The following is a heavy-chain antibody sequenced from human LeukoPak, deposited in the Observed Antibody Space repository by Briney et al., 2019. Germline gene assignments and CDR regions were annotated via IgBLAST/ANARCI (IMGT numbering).Heavy chain of an antibody. CDR2: IYYSGGT. CDR1: GGSISSYY. V-gene: IGHV4-59*01. D-gene: IGHD5-18*01. Sequence: SETLSLTCTVSGGSISSYYWSWIRQPPGKGLEWIGYIYYSGGTNYNPSLKSRVTISVDTSKNQFSLKLSSVTAADTAVYYCARASYGLVHWFDPWGQGTLVTVSS. J-gene: IGHJ5*02. CDR3: ARASYGLVHWFDP.